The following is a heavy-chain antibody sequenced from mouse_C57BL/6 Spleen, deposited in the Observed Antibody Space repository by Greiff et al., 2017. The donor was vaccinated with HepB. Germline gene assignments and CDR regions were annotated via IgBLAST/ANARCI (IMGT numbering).Heavy chain of an antibody. J-gene: IGHJ2*01. CDR1: GYTFTDYN. D-gene: IGHD3-3*01. CDR3: ARGAGHYFDY. V-gene: IGHV1-22*01. CDR2: INPNNGGT. Sequence: VHVKQSGPELVKPGASVKMSCKASGYTFTDYNMHWVKQSHGKSLEWIGYINPNNGGTSYNQKFKGKATLTVNKSSSTAYMELRSLTSEDSAVYYCARGAGHYFDYWGQGTTLTVSS.